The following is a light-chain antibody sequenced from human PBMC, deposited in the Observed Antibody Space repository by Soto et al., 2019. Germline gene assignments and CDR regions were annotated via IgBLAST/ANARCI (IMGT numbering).Light chain of an antibody. CDR3: QQRRSWLT. CDR1: QSVSNY. CDR2: EAS. J-gene: IGKJ4*01. V-gene: IGKV3-11*01. Sequence: EIVLTQFPATLSLSPGERATLSCRASQSVSNYLAWYQQKPGQAPRLLIYEASNRATGVPARFSGRGSGTDFTLTISSLEPEDFAVYYCQQRRSWLTFGGGTRVEIK.